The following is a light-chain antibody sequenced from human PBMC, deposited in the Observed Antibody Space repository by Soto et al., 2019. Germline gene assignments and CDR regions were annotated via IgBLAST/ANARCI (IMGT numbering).Light chain of an antibody. CDR1: HDISTY. CDR2: EAS. CDR3: QQLNTLPFT. Sequence: DIQLTQSPSLLSASVGDRVTITCRASHDISTYLAWYQQKPGKAPKLMIYEASTLQSGVPSRFSGSGSGTEFTPTISGLLPEDFATYHCQQLNTLPFTFGQGTRLEIK. V-gene: IGKV1-9*01. J-gene: IGKJ5*01.